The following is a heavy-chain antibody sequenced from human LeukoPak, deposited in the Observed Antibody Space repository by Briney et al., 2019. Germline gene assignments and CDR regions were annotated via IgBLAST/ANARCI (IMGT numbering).Heavy chain of an antibody. CDR3: VRDRGTYRPIDY. J-gene: IGHJ4*02. D-gene: IGHD1-26*01. Sequence: GGSLRLSCAASGFTFSTYAMSWVRQTPGKGLEWVSAISGSGGSTYYADSVKGRFTISRDNAQNSLYLQMNSLRAEDTAIYYCVRDRGTYRPIDYWGQGTLVTVSS. CDR1: GFTFSTYA. CDR2: ISGSGGST. V-gene: IGHV3-23*01.